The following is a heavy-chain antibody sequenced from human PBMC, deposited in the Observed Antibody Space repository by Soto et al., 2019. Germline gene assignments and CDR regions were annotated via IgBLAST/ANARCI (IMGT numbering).Heavy chain of an antibody. D-gene: IGHD6-13*01. CDR3: ARHPERIAEIGWFDP. CDR1: GFTFSSYS. Sequence: GGSLRLSCAASGFTFSSYSMNWVRQAPGKGLEWVSYISSSSSTIYYADSVKGRFTISRDNAKNSLYLQMNSLRAEDTAVYYCARHPERIAEIGWFDPGAREPWSPSP. J-gene: IGHJ5*02. V-gene: IGHV3-48*01. CDR2: ISSSSSTI.